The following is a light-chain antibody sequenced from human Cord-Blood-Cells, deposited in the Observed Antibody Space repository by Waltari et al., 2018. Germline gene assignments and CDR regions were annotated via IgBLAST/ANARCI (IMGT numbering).Light chain of an antibody. CDR2: KDR. Sequence: SYDLTQPPSVSVSPGQTARITCSGDALPKQYAYWYQQKPGQAPVLVIYKDRERPSGIPERFSGSSSGTTVTLTISGVQAEDEADYYCQSADSSGTYWVFGGGTKLTVL. V-gene: IGLV3-25*03. CDR3: QSADSSGTYWV. J-gene: IGLJ3*02. CDR1: ALPKQY.